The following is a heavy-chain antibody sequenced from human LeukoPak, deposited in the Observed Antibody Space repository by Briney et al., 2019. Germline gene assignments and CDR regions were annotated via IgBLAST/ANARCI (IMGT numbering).Heavy chain of an antibody. CDR1: GFTFDDYA. CDR3: AKDDRGYSYGTHFDY. V-gene: IGHV3-9*01. J-gene: IGHJ4*02. CDR2: ISWNSGSI. D-gene: IGHD5-18*01. Sequence: GRSLRLSCAASGFTFDDYAMHWVRQAPGKGLEWVSGISWNSGSIGYADSVKGRFTISRDNSKNTLYLQMNSLRAEDTAVYYCAKDDRGYSYGTHFDYWGQGTLVTVSS.